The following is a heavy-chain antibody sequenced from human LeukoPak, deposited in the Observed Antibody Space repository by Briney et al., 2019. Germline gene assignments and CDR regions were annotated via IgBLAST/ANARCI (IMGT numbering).Heavy chain of an antibody. CDR2: INEDGSAS. V-gene: IGHV3-7*01. D-gene: IGHD2-15*01. J-gene: IGHJ4*02. CDR3: AAAPNENFFDF. Sequence: GRSLRLSCSASGLSFRSYWISCGRQAPGGGLEWGANINEDGSASDYSASVKGRFTISRDNAKNSLYMQINSLRAEATAVYFCAAAPNENFFDFWGQGTLVTVSS. CDR1: GLSFRSYW.